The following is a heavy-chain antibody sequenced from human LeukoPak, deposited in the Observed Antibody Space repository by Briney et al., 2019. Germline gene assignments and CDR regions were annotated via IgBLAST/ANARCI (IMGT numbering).Heavy chain of an antibody. D-gene: IGHD2-15*01. V-gene: IGHV3-30*02. CDR3: AKEFKDIVVVVAASPPYGMDV. CDR1: GFTFSSYG. CDR2: IRYDGSNK. Sequence: GGSLRLSCAASGFTFSSYGMHWVRQAPGKGLEWVAFIRYDGSNKYCADSVKGRFTISRDNSKNTLYLQMNSLRAEDTAVYYCAKEFKDIVVVVAASPPYGMDVWGQGTTVTVSS. J-gene: IGHJ6*02.